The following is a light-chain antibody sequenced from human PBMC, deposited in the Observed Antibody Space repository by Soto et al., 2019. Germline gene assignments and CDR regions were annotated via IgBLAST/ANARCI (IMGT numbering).Light chain of an antibody. CDR2: DNN. J-gene: IGLJ3*02. CDR1: SSNIGNRY. V-gene: IGLV1-51*01. Sequence: QSVLTQPPSVSAAPGQTVAIPCSGSSSNIGNRYVSWYQQLPGTAPKLLIYDNNKRPSGIPDRFSGSKSGTSATLDITGLQTGDEADYYCGTWDNSLSAGVFGGGTKVTVL. CDR3: GTWDNSLSAGV.